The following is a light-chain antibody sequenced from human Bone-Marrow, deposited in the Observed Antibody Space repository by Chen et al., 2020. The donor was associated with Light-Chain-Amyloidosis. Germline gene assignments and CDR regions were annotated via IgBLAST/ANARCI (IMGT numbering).Light chain of an antibody. CDR1: SIGSRS. Sequence: SYVLTQPPSVSVAPGKTAKITCEETSIGSRSVHWYQQRPGQAPVLLIYSDSERPSGSPERVSGSNSGNTATLTISRVEAEDEADYYCQMWDANTDRWVFGGGTKLTVL. CDR2: SDS. CDR3: QMWDANTDRWV. J-gene: IGLJ3*02. V-gene: IGLV3-21*04.